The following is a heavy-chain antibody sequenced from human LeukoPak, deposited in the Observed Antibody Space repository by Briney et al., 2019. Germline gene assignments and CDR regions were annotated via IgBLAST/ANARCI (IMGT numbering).Heavy chain of an antibody. CDR2: INHSGST. V-gene: IGHV4-34*01. CDR1: GGSFSGYY. CDR3: ARGRGDTAMAVFDY. J-gene: IGHJ4*02. Sequence: SETLSLTCAVYGGSFSGYYWSWIRQPPGKGLEWIGEINHSGSTNYNPSLKSRVTISVDTSKNQFSPKLSSVTAADTAVYYCARGRGDTAMAVFDYWGQGTLVTVSS. D-gene: IGHD5-18*01.